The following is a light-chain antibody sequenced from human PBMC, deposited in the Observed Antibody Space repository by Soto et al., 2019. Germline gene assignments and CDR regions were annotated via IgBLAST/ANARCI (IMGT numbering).Light chain of an antibody. Sequence: DIQMTQSPSTLSASVGDRVTITCRASQSISSWLAWYQQKPGKAPKLLIHKASILASGVPSRFSGSDSGAEFTLTISSLQPDDFATYYCQHYIGYSGMFGQGTKVDIK. J-gene: IGKJ1*01. V-gene: IGKV1-5*03. CDR1: QSISSW. CDR2: KAS. CDR3: QHYIGYSGM.